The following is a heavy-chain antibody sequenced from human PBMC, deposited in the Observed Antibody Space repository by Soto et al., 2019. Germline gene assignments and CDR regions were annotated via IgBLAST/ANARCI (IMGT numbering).Heavy chain of an antibody. V-gene: IGHV1-69*02. CDR3: ARLYYYDSSGYDAFDI. D-gene: IGHD3-22*01. CDR1: GGTFSSYT. Sequence: EASVKISCKASGGTFSSYTISWVRQAPGQGLEWMGRIIPILGIANYAQKFQGRVTITADKSTSTAYMELSSLRSEDTAVYYCARLYYYDSSGYDAFDIWGQGTMVTVS. J-gene: IGHJ3*02. CDR2: IIPILGIA.